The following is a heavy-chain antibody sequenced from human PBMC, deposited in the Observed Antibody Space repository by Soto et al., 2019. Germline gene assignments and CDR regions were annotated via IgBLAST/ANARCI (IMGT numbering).Heavy chain of an antibody. J-gene: IGHJ4*02. CDR3: AKSVCSGGSCYESDY. CDR2: ISGSGGST. CDR1: GFTFSSYA. D-gene: IGHD2-15*01. Sequence: PGGSLRLSCAASGFTFSSYAMSWVRQAPGKGLEWVSAISGSGGSTYYADSVKGRFTISRDNSKNTLYLQMNSLRAEDTAVYYCAKSVCSGGSCYESDYWGQGTLVTVSS. V-gene: IGHV3-23*01.